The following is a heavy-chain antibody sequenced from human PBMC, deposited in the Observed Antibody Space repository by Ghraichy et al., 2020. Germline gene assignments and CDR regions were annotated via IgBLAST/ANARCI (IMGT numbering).Heavy chain of an antibody. CDR3: AKDFREFIVGVTPSFWY. Sequence: GGSLRLSCAASGFTFTNCAMSWVRQASGKGLEWVSSISGGGGSTNYAESVKGWFTISRDNSKNSLYLQMSSLRAEDTAVYYCAKDFREFIVGVTPSFWYWGQGTLVTVSS. CDR2: ISGGGGST. D-gene: IGHD1-26*01. J-gene: IGHJ4*02. CDR1: GFTFTNCA. V-gene: IGHV3-23*01.